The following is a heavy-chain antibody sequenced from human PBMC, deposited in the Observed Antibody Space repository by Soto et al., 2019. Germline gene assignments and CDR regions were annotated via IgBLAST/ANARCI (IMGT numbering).Heavy chain of an antibody. CDR1: GFTFSSYS. V-gene: IGHV3-21*01. Sequence: GGSLRLSCAASGFTFSSYSINWVRQAPGKGLEWVSSISSSSSYIYYADSVKGRFTISRDNAKNSLYLQMNSLRAEDTAVYYCARDSYYSNYVVINYWGQGTLVTVSS. J-gene: IGHJ4*02. CDR3: ARDSYYSNYVVINY. CDR2: ISSSSSYI. D-gene: IGHD4-4*01.